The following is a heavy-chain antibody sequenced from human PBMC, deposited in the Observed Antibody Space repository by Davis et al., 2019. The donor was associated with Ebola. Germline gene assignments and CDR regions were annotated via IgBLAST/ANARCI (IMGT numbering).Heavy chain of an antibody. Sequence: GASLKISCKGSGYSFTSYWIGWVRQMPGKGLAWMGIIYPADSDTRYSPSFQGQVTISADKSISTAYLQWSSLKASDTAMYYCARSLSFHWYFDLWGRGTLVTVSS. J-gene: IGHJ2*01. CDR1: GYSFTSYW. CDR2: IYPADSDT. CDR3: ARSLSFHWYFDL. V-gene: IGHV5-51*01.